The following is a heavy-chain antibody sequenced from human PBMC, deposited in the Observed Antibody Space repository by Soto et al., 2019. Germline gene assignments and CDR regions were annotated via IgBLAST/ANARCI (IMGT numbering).Heavy chain of an antibody. J-gene: IGHJ4*02. Sequence: EVQLVASGGGLVQPGGSLRLSCAASGFTFSSYSMNWVRQAPGKGLEWISYISYSSSSIQYADSVKGRFTISRDNAKNSLYLQMSSLRDEDTAVYYCARAGAGTGYWGQGTLVTVAS. CDR2: ISYSSSSI. D-gene: IGHD3-10*01. CDR3: ARAGAGTGY. CDR1: GFTFSSYS. V-gene: IGHV3-48*02.